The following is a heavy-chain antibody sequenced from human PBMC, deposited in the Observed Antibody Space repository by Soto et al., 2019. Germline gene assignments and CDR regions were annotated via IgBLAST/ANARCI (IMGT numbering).Heavy chain of an antibody. V-gene: IGHV1-2*02. Sequence: QVQLVQSGAEVKNPGASVKVSCKASGYTFTAYYLHLVRQAPGQGLEWMGWINLSGGGTNYTQKFQGSVTMSRDTSISTAYMELSRLKSDDTAVYYCAREWELLPDYWGQGTLVTVSS. D-gene: IGHD1-26*01. CDR2: INLSGGGT. CDR3: AREWELLPDY. J-gene: IGHJ4*02. CDR1: GYTFTAYY.